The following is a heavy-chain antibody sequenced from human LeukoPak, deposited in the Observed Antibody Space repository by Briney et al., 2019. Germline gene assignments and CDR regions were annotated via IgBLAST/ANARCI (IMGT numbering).Heavy chain of an antibody. Sequence: GGSLRLSCAASGFTFRNNWMSWVRQAPGKGLEWVANIKQDGSDKNYVDSVKGRFTISRDNAKNSLSLQMNSLRAEDTAVYYCARETPDSSGWDWGQGTLVTVSS. V-gene: IGHV3-7*01. CDR1: GFTFRNNW. D-gene: IGHD6-19*01. CDR2: IKQDGSDK. J-gene: IGHJ4*02. CDR3: ARETPDSSGWD.